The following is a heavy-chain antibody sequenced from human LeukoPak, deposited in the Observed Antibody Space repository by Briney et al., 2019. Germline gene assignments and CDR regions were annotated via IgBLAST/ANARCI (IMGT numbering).Heavy chain of an antibody. CDR1: GFSFSTHW. V-gene: IGHV3-74*01. J-gene: IGHJ4*02. CDR3: GSLTVVARDH. CDR2: INSDGSRT. D-gene: IGHD3-22*01. Sequence: PGGSLRLSCAASGFSFSTHWMHWVRQAPGKGLVCVAQINSDGSRTSYADSVKGRFTISRDNVKNTLYLEMISLRAEDTAVYYCGSLTVVARDHWGQGTLVTVSS.